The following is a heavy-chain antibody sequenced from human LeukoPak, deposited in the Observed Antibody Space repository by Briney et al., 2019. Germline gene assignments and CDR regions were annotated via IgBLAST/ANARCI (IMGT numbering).Heavy chain of an antibody. V-gene: IGHV3-30-3*01. CDR3: AKDLLMRTVVTPFDY. CDR1: GFTFSNFA. J-gene: IGHJ4*02. D-gene: IGHD4-23*01. Sequence: PGGSLRLSCAASGFTFSNFAMSWVRQAPGKGLEWVAVISYDGSNKYYADSVKGRFTISRDNSKNTLYLQMNSLRAEDTAVYYCAKDLLMRTVVTPFDYWGQGTLVTVSS. CDR2: ISYDGSNK.